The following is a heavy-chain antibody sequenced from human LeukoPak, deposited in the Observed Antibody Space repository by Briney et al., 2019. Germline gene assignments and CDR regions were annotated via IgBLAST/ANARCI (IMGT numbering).Heavy chain of an antibody. CDR2: ISWDGDST. CDR1: GFTFDDYT. J-gene: IGHJ4*02. Sequence: PWGSLRLSCEASGFTFDDYTMHWVRQAPGKGLEWVSLISWDGDSTDYAESVKGRFTVSRDNRENSLYLQLSSLRPEDTALYYCAKDRGPLAVYEPLDYWGQGTLVTVSS. D-gene: IGHD2-8*02. V-gene: IGHV3-43*01. CDR3: AKDRGPLAVYEPLDY.